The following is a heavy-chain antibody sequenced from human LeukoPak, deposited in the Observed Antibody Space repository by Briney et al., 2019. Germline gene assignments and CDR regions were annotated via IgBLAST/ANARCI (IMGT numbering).Heavy chain of an antibody. CDR2: ISSSSSYI. Sequence: GGSLRLSCAASGFTFSSYSMNWVRQAPGKGLEWVSSISSSSSYIYYADSVKGRFTISRDNAKNSLYLQMNSLRAEDTAVYYCARDRLVVVVAATVVEPYAFDIWGQGTMVTVSS. CDR1: GFTFSSYS. D-gene: IGHD2-15*01. CDR3: ARDRLVVVVAATVVEPYAFDI. J-gene: IGHJ3*02. V-gene: IGHV3-21*01.